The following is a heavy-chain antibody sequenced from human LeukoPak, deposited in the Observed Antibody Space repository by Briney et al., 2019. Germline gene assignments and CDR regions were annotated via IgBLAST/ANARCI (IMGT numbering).Heavy chain of an antibody. D-gene: IGHD5-12*01. CDR3: ARGPLYSGYVNFDY. CDR2: IYTSGST. CDR1: GGSISSYY. J-gene: IGHJ4*02. Sequence: SETLSLTCTVSGGSISSYYWSWIRQPAGKGLEWIGRIYTSGSTNYNPSLKSRVTMSVDTSKNQFSLKLRSVTAADTAVYYCARGPLYSGYVNFDYWGQGTLVTVSS. V-gene: IGHV4-4*07.